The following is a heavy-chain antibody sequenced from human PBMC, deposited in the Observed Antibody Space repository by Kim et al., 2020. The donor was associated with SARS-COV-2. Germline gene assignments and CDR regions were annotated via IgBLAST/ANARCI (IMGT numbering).Heavy chain of an antibody. CDR3: ARGGGGIAARYYYYGMDV. D-gene: IGHD6-6*01. CDR1: GGSFSGYY. J-gene: IGHJ6*02. V-gene: IGHV4-34*01. Sequence: SETPSLTCAVYGGSFSGYYWSWIRQPPGKGLEWIGEINHSGSTNYNPSLKSRVTISVDTSKNQFSLKLSSVTAADTAVYYCARGGGGIAARYYYYGMDVWGQGTTVTVSS. CDR2: INHSGST.